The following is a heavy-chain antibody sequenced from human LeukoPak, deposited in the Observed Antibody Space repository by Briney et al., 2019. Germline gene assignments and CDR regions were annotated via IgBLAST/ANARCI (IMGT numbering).Heavy chain of an antibody. Sequence: GGSLRLSCAPSGFTFSSYEMMWVRGARGRGVEGVSYICSSGSNIYYADSVKGRFTISRDNAKNSLYLQMNSLRAEDTAVYYCARVVITSFDYWGQGTLVSVSS. D-gene: IGHD3-16*01. CDR1: GFTFSSYE. V-gene: IGHV3-48*03. CDR3: ARVVITSFDY. CDR2: ICSSGSNI. J-gene: IGHJ4*02.